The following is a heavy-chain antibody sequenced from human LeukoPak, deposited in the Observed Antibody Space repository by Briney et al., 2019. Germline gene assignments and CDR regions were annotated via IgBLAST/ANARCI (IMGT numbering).Heavy chain of an antibody. J-gene: IGHJ4*02. CDR1: GGSISTYY. D-gene: IGHD6-13*01. V-gene: IGHV4-4*07. CDR2: IYTSGGT. Sequence: PSETLSLTCTVSGGSISTYYWSWVRQPAGKGLEWIGRIYTSGGTNYNPSLESRVTMSVDTSKNQFSLKLSSVTAADTAVYFCARGLAFSSSWVFDYWGQGTLVTVSS. CDR3: ARGLAFSSSWVFDY.